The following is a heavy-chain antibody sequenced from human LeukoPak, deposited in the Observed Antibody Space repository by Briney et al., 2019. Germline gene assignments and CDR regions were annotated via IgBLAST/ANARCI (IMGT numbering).Heavy chain of an antibody. J-gene: IGHJ4*02. Sequence: PGRSLRLSCAASGFTFSSYAMHWVRQAPAKGLEWVAVISYDGSNKYYADSVKGRFTISRDNSKNTLYLQMNSLRAEDTAVYYCARDKDYYGSGSYFDYWGQGTLVTVSS. D-gene: IGHD3-10*01. CDR3: ARDKDYYGSGSYFDY. CDR2: ISYDGSNK. V-gene: IGHV3-30*04. CDR1: GFTFSSYA.